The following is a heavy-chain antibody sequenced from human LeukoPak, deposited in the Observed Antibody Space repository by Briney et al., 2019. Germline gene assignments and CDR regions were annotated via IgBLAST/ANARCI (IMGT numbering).Heavy chain of an antibody. CDR3: AKDHTRDYYYMDV. J-gene: IGHJ6*03. V-gene: IGHV4-38-2*02. Sequence: SETLSLTCTVSGYSISSGYYWGWIRQPPGKGLEWIGSIYHSGSTYYNPSLKSRVTISVDTSKNQFSLKLSSVTAADTAVYYCAKDHTRDYYYMDVWGKGTTVTVSS. CDR2: IYHSGST. CDR1: GYSISSGYY.